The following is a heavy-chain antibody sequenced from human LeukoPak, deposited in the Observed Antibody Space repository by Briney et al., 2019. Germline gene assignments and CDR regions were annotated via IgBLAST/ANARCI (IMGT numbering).Heavy chain of an antibody. CDR2: ISYDGSNK. V-gene: IGHV3-30-3*01. Sequence: PGGSLRLSCAASGFTFSSYAMHWVRQAPGKGLEWVAVISYDGSNKYYADSVKGRFTISRDNSKNTLYLQMNSLRAEDTAVYYCARDLAAVAGTGSAYWGQGTLVTVSS. CDR1: GFTFSSYA. J-gene: IGHJ4*02. D-gene: IGHD6-19*01. CDR3: ARDLAAVAGTGSAY.